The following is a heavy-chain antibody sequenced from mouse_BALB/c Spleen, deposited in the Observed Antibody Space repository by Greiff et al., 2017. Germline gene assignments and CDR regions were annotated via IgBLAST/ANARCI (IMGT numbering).Heavy chain of an antibody. CDR1: GYSITSDYA. CDR3: ARDYGNFSPWFAY. D-gene: IGHD2-1*01. V-gene: IGHV3-2*02. Sequence: EVKLLESGPGLVKPSQSLSLTCTVTGYSITSDYAWNWIRQFPGNKLEWMGYISYSGSTSYNPSLKSRISITRDTSKNQFFLQLNSVTTEDTATYYCARDYGNFSPWFAYWGQGTLVTVSA. CDR2: ISYSGST. J-gene: IGHJ3*01.